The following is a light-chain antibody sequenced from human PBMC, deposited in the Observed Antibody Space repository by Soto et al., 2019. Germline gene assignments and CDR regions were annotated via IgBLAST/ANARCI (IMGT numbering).Light chain of an antibody. CDR1: QSVSSN. J-gene: IGKJ4*01. CDR3: QQYNNCPPVT. CDR2: GAS. Sequence: EIGMTQSPSTLSVSPEERATLSCRASQSVSSNLAWYQQKAGQAPRLLIYGASTRATGIPARFSGSGSGTELTLTIRSLQSEDFAVYYCQQYNNCPPVTFGGGTKVDIK. V-gene: IGKV3-15*01.